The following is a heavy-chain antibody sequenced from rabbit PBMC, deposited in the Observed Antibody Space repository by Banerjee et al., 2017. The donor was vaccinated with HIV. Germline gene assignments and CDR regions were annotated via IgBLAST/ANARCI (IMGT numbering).Heavy chain of an antibody. D-gene: IGHD1-1*01. Sequence: QEQLVESGGGLVQPEGSLTLTCKGSGFDFSNKAVMCWVRQAPGKGLEWIGCIDTADGNTGYASWAKGRFTISNTSSTVDLKMTSLTAADTATYFCARDLPDSSGYSFDLWGQGTLVTVS. J-gene: IGHJ4*01. CDR3: ARDLPDSSGYSFDL. V-gene: IGHV1S45*01. CDR1: GFDFSNKAV. CDR2: IDTADGNT.